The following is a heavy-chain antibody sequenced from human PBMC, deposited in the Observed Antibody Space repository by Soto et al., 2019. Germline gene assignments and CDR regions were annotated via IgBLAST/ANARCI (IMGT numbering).Heavy chain of an antibody. CDR3: SRGILV. CDR2: ISYGGRT. CDR1: GGSINSGGYC. J-gene: IGHJ4*02. V-gene: IGHV4-31*03. Sequence: QVQLQESGPGLVKPSQTLSLTCTVSGGSINSGGYCWSWIRQHPGKGLDWLGCISYGGRTSYNPSRKSRFTISVDTSKNQFSLKLTSVTAADTAVYYCSRGILVWGQGALITVSS. D-gene: IGHD5-18*01.